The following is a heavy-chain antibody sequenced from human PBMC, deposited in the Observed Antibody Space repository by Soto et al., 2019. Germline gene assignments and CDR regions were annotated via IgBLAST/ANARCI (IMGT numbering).Heavy chain of an antibody. CDR2: ISSDGIGS. V-gene: IGHV3-30*18. D-gene: IGHD3-9*01. CDR1: GFIFSSYS. Sequence: PGGSLRLSCGASGFIFSSYSMHWVRQAPGKGLEWVTAISSDGIGSYYADSVKGRFTVSRDNSKNTVYLQMNSLRPEDTAVYYCAKPLFYSDRWYFDYWGQGTPVTVSS. CDR3: AKPLFYSDRWYFDY. J-gene: IGHJ4*02.